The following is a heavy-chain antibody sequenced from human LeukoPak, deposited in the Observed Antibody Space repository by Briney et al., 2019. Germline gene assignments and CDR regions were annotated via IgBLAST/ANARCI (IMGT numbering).Heavy chain of an antibody. CDR2: INWNGGST. D-gene: IGHD3-22*01. Sequence: GGSLRLSCAASGFTFDDYGMSWVRQAPGKGLEWVPGINWNGGSTGYADSVKGRFTISRDNAKNSLYLQMNSLRAEDTALYHCARGSSDSSGYYLDYWGQGTLVTVSS. J-gene: IGHJ4*02. CDR3: ARGSSDSSGYYLDY. V-gene: IGHV3-20*01. CDR1: GFTFDDYG.